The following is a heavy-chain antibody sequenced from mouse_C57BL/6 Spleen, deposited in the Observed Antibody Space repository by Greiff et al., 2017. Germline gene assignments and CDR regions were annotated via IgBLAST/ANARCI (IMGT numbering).Heavy chain of an antibody. Sequence: DVKLVESGGGLVKPGGSLKLSCAASGFTFSSYAMSWVRQTPEKRLEWVATISDGGSYTYYPDNVKGRFTISRDNAKNNLYLQMSHLKSEDTAMYYCARDDYASAWFAYWGQGTLVTVSA. D-gene: IGHD1-1*02. V-gene: IGHV5-4*01. CDR2: ISDGGSYT. CDR1: GFTFSSYA. CDR3: ARDDYASAWFAY. J-gene: IGHJ3*01.